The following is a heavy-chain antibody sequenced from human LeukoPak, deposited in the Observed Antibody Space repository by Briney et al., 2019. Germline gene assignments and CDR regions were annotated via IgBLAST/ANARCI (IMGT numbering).Heavy chain of an antibody. CDR2: FDPEDGET. V-gene: IGHV1-24*01. Sequence: ASVKVSCKVSGYTLTELSMHWVRQAPGKGLEWMGGFDPEDGETIYAQKFQGRVTMTEDTSTDTAYMELSSLRSEDTAVYYYATYYYARGGGMAFDIWGQGTMVTVSS. CDR3: ATYYYARGGGMAFDI. J-gene: IGHJ3*02. D-gene: IGHD3-10*01. CDR1: GYTLTELS.